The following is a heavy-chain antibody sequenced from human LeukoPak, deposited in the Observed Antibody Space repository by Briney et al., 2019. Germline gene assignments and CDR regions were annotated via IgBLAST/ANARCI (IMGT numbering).Heavy chain of an antibody. J-gene: IGHJ1*01. CDR2: ISSSSSYI. V-gene: IGHV3-21*01. CDR3: ASLSGLRFKAEYFQH. Sequence: GGSLRLSCAASGFTFSSYSMNWVRQAPGKGLEWVPSISSSSSYIYYADSVKGRFTISRDNAKNSLYLQMNSLRAEDTAVYYCASLSGLRFKAEYFQHWGQGTLVTVSS. D-gene: IGHD5-12*01. CDR1: GFTFSSYS.